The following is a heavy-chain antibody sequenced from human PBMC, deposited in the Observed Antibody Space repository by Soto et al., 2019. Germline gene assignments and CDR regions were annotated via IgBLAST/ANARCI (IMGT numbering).Heavy chain of an antibody. CDR3: GRGGSTETCFDP. D-gene: IGHD2-8*02. J-gene: IGHJ5*02. CDR2: IYYTGDT. CDR1: GGSVSAGSYY. V-gene: IGHV4-61*01. Sequence: QVQLQESGPGAVKPSETLSLTCTVSGGSVSAGSYYWSWIRLRPGKGLEWIGYIYYTGDTKYNPSLKSRVTMRIDTSKNQMSLNLSSATAAATAVYYCGRGGSTETCFDPWGQGTLVTVSS.